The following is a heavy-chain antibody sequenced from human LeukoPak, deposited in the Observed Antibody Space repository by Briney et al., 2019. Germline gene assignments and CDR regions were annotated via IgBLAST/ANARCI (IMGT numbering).Heavy chain of an antibody. Sequence: GGSLRLSCAASGFTVSSQAMHWVRQAPGKGLEWVAVISCDGSNKFYSDSVEGRFTISRDTSENSVHLQMNSLRPEDTALYYCARDTLLRYCSAGSCYRGFDPWGQGTLVTVSS. CDR2: ISCDGSNK. D-gene: IGHD2-15*01. V-gene: IGHV3-30*04. J-gene: IGHJ5*02. CDR3: ARDTLLRYCSAGSCYRGFDP. CDR1: GFTVSSQA.